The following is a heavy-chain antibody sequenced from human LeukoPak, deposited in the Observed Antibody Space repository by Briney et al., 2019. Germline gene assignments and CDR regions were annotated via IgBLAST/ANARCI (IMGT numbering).Heavy chain of an antibody. V-gene: IGHV3-23*01. CDR1: GXXXXXXV. CDR2: ISGSGGST. J-gene: IGHJ4*02. CDR3: AKGSAYADF. D-gene: IGHD3-3*01. Sequence: GGSLRLSCAASGXXXXXXVXXXXXXAXGXGLEWVSXISGSGGSTYYADSVKGRFTISRDNPKNTLSLQMNSLRAEDTAVYYCAKGSAYADFWGQGTLVTVSS.